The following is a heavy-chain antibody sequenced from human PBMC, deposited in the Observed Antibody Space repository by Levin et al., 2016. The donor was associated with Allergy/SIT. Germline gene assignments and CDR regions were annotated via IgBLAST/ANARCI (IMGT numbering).Heavy chain of an antibody. V-gene: IGHV4-34*01. CDR2: INHSGST. CDR1: GGSFSGYY. J-gene: IGHJ4*02. D-gene: IGHD1-26*01. CDR3: ARLSLGQPLDY. Sequence: SETLSLTCAVYGGSFSGYYWSWIRQPPGKGLEWIGEINHSGSTNYNPSLKSRVTISVDTSKNQFSLKLSSVTAADTAVYYCARLSLGQPLDYWGQGTLVTVSS.